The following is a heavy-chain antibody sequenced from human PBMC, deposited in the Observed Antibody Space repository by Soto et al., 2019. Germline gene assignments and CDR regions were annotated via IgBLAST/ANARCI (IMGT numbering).Heavy chain of an antibody. Sequence: PAQTLSLTCAISGDSVSSNSAAWNWIRQSPSRGFEWLGRTYYRSKWYNDYAVSVKSRTTINPDTSKNQFSLQLNSVTPEDTAVYYCARDGVGGTVFFGYFDYWGQGALVTVSS. CDR3: ARDGVGGTVFFGYFDY. J-gene: IGHJ4*02. CDR2: TYYRSKWYN. V-gene: IGHV6-1*01. CDR1: GDSVSSNSAA. D-gene: IGHD1-26*01.